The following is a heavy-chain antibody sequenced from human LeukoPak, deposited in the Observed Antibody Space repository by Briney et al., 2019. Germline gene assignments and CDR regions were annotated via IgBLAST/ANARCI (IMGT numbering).Heavy chain of an antibody. D-gene: IGHD6-25*01. CDR2: IYYNGRT. CDR3: ARRSGRTPNYFDL. CDR1: GDSISSSSYY. V-gene: IGHV4-39*01. J-gene: IGHJ5*02. Sequence: SETLSLTCTVSGDSISSSSYYWAWIRQPPGKGLEWIGVIYYNGRTFYNPSLESRLTISVDTSKNQFSLKLSSVTASDTAVYYCARRSGRTPNYFDLWGQGTLVTVSS.